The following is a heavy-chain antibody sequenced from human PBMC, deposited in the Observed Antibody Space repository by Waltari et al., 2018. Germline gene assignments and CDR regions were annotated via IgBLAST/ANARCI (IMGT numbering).Heavy chain of an antibody. CDR1: GGSFSGYY. V-gene: IGHV4-34*01. J-gene: IGHJ4*02. CDR2: INHSGST. CDR3: ARRDGPQTSY. Sequence: QVQLQQWGAGLLKPSETLSLTCAVYGGSFSGYYWSWIRQPPGKGLEWIGEINHSGSTNYNPSLTSRVTISVDTSKNQFSLKLSSVTAADTAVYYCARRDGPQTSYWGQGTLVTVSS. D-gene: IGHD4-17*01.